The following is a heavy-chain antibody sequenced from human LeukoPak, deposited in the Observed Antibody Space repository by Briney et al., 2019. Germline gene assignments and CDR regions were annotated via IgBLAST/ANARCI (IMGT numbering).Heavy chain of an antibody. J-gene: IGHJ4*02. CDR3: AKDPGVYCSTPSCPADY. CDR2: ISSGGSTI. D-gene: IGHD2-2*01. Sequence: GGSLRLSCAASGFTFSDYYMSWIRQAPGKGLEWVSYISSGGSTIYYADSVKGRFTISRDNAKNSLFLQMNSLRADDTAVYYCAKDPGVYCSTPSCPADYWGQGTLVTVSS. V-gene: IGHV3-11*01. CDR1: GFTFSDYY.